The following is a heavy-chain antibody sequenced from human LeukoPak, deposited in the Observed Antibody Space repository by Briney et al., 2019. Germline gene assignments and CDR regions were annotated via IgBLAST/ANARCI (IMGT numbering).Heavy chain of an antibody. J-gene: IGHJ6*02. Sequence: PGGSLRLSCAASGFTFSSFEMNWVRQAPGKGLEWVSYISTGGNSISYADSVKGRFTISRDNAKNSLYLQLNSLKAEDTAVYYCAREGYNWNDRNYYYGMDVWGQGTTVTVSS. CDR2: ISTGGNSI. D-gene: IGHD1-1*01. CDR3: AREGYNWNDRNYYYGMDV. V-gene: IGHV3-48*03. CDR1: GFTFSSFE.